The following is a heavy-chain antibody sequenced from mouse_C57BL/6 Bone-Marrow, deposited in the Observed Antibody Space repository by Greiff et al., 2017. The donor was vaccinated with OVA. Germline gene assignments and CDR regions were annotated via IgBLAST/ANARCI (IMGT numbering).Heavy chain of an antibody. J-gene: IGHJ3*01. D-gene: IGHD2-4*01. Sequence: VQLKQSGPELAKPGASVKIPCKASGYTFTDYNMDWVKQSHGKSLEWIGDINSNNGGTIYNQKFKGKATLTVDKSSSTAYMELRSLTPEDTAVYYCARGGDYDYDGGAWFAYWGQGTLVTVSA. CDR2: INSNNGGT. CDR3: ARGGDYDYDGGAWFAY. V-gene: IGHV1-18*01. CDR1: GYTFTDYN.